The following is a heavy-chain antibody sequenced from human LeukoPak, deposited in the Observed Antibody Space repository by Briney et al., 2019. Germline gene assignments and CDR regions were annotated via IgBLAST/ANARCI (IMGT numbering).Heavy chain of an antibody. J-gene: IGHJ4*02. CDR2: ISGSSTYI. D-gene: IGHD2-21*02. CDR1: GFTFSHFT. Sequence: GGSLRLSCAASGFTFSHFTIDWVRQAPGKGLEWVSTISGSSTYIFYADSVKGRFTISRDDAKNSLYLQMNSLRAEDTAVYYCARSCGGDCYSSHRYYFDYWGQGSLVTVSS. V-gene: IGHV3-21*01. CDR3: ARSCGGDCYSSHRYYFDY.